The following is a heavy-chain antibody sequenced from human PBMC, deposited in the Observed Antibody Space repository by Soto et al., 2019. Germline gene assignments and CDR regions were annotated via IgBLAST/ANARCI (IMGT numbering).Heavy chain of an antibody. CDR3: XXXXXXXXXXXXXRH. V-gene: IGHV3-33*05. J-gene: IGHJ1*01. CDR2: ISYDGSNK. CDR1: GFTFSSYG. Sequence: QVQLVESGGGVVQPGRSLRLSCAASGFTFSSYGMHWVRQAPGKGLEWVAVISYDGSNKYYADSVKGRFTISRDNXXXXXXXXXXXXXXXXXXXXXXXXXXXXXXXXXXXRHWGQGTLDTVSS.